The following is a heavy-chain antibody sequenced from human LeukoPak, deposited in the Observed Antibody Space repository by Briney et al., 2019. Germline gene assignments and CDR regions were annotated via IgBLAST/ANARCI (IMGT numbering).Heavy chain of an antibody. CDR1: GGSCSGYY. Sequence: SETLSLTCAVYGGSCSGYYWSWIRQPPGKGLEWIGEINHSGSTNYNPSPKSRVTISVDTSKNQFSLKLSSVTAADTAVYYCARCRAARRYDAFDIWGQGTMVTVSS. CDR3: ARCRAARRYDAFDI. D-gene: IGHD6-6*01. V-gene: IGHV4-34*01. CDR2: INHSGST. J-gene: IGHJ3*02.